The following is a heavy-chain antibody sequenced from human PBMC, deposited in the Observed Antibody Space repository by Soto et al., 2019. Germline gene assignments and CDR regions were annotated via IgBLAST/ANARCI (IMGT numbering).Heavy chain of an antibody. Sequence: GASVKVSCKASGGTFSSYAISWVRQAPGQGLEWMGGIIPIFGTANYAQKFQGRVTITADESTSTAYMELSSLRSEDTAVYYCARDLRYSSGAFYYYYGMDVWGQGTTVTVSS. J-gene: IGHJ6*02. CDR3: ARDLRYSSGAFYYYYGMDV. CDR2: IIPIFGTA. V-gene: IGHV1-69*13. D-gene: IGHD6-19*01. CDR1: GGTFSSYA.